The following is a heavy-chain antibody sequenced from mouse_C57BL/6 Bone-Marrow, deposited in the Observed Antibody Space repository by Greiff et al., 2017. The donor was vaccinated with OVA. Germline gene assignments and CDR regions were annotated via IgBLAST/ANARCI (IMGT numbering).Heavy chain of an antibody. Sequence: VQLQPSGPALVKPGASVQIPCKASGYTFTDYNMDWVKQSHGKSLEWIGDINPNNGGTIYNQKFKGKATLTVDKSSSTAYMELRSLTSEDTAVYYCARAHYYEGFAYWGQGTLVTVSA. V-gene: IGHV1-18*01. CDR3: ARAHYYEGFAY. CDR2: INPNNGGT. CDR1: GYTFTDYN. D-gene: IGHD1-2*01. J-gene: IGHJ3*01.